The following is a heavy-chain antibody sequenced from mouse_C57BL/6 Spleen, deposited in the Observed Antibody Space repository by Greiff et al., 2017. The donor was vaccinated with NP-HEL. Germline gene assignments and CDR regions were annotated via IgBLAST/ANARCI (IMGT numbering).Heavy chain of an antibody. CDR1: GFTFSSYT. CDR3: ARQGTMITTHAMDD. CDR2: ISGGGGNT. Sequence: EVKLVESGGGLVKPGGSLKLSCAASGFTFSSYTMSWVRQTPEKRLEWVATISGGGGNTYYPDSVKGRFPISRDHAKTTLYLQRSSLRSEDTALYYCARQGTMITTHAMDDWGQGTSVTVSS. D-gene: IGHD2-4*01. J-gene: IGHJ4*01. V-gene: IGHV5-9*01.